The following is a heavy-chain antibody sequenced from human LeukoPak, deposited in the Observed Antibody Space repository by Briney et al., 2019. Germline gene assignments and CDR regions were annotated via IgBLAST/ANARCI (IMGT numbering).Heavy chain of an antibody. CDR3: AKDPIYSGSYFDY. V-gene: IGHV3-33*06. D-gene: IGHD1-26*01. CDR2: IWEDGSNK. Sequence: GGSLRLSCAASGLTFSSFGMQWVRPAPGKGLEWVAVIWEDGSNKYYADSVKGRFTISRDNSKNTLYLQMNSLRAEDTAVYYCAKDPIYSGSYFDYWGQGTLVTVSS. J-gene: IGHJ4*02. CDR1: GLTFSSFG.